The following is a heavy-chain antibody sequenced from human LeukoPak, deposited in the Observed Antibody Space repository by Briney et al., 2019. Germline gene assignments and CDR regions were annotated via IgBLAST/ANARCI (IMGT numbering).Heavy chain of an antibody. J-gene: IGHJ6*03. CDR2: IIPIFGTA. CDR3: ARVGYSSGWSSMDV. CDR1: GGTFSSYA. Sequence: SVKVSCKASGGTFSSYAISWVRQAPGQGLEWMGGIIPIFGTANYAQKFQGRVTITADKSTSTAYMELSSLRSEDTAVYYCARVGYSSGWSSMDVWGKGTTVTVSS. D-gene: IGHD6-19*01. V-gene: IGHV1-69*06.